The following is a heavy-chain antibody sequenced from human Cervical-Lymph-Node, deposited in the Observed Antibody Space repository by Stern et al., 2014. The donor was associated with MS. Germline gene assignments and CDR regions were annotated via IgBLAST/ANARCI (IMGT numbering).Heavy chain of an antibody. CDR2: ISESADTI. J-gene: IGHJ4*02. D-gene: IGHD3-22*01. CDR3: ARDGDPYDDSGYCFDS. V-gene: IGHV3-11*01. Sequence: MQLVESGAELVKPGGSLRLSCEASGFTFTNYYISWIRQAPGKGLEWVSSISESADTIYYTDSVKGRFTISRDNAKKSSYLQMNILRAEDTAVYYCARDGDPYDDSGYCFDSWGRGTLVTVSS. CDR1: GFTFTNYY.